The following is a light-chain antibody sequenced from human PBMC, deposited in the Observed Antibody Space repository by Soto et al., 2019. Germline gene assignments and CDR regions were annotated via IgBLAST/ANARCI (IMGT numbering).Light chain of an antibody. CDR3: QQDSRYQLT. Sequence: DIQMTQSPSTLSASVGDRVTITCRASQSVSSWLPWYQKKPGEVPKLLIYKASSLESRALSRFSGSGSGTEFTLTISSLQPDDFVTKCCQQDSRYQLTFGGGTKVEIK. V-gene: IGKV1-5*03. CDR2: KAS. J-gene: IGKJ4*01. CDR1: QSVSSW.